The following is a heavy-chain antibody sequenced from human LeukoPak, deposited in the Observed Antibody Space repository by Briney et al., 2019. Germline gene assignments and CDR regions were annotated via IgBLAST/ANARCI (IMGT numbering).Heavy chain of an antibody. J-gene: IGHJ6*04. CDR1: GFTFDDYA. CDR2: ISWDGGST. V-gene: IGHV3-43D*04. CDR3: AKDDGSGKNGMDV. Sequence: GGSLRLSCAASGFTFDDYAMHWVRQAPGKGLEWVSLISWDGGSTYYAGSVKGRFTISRDNSKNSLYLQMNSLRAEDTALYYCAKDDGSGKNGMDVWGKGATVTVSS. D-gene: IGHD3-10*01.